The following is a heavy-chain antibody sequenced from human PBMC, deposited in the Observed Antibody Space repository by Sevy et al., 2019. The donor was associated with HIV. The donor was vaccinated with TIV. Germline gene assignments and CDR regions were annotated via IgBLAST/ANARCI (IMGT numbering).Heavy chain of an antibody. V-gene: IGHV3-7*01. D-gene: IGHD3-22*01. CDR2: IKQDGSEK. Sequence: GGSLRLSCAASGFTFSSYWMSWVRQAPGKGLEWVANIKQDGSEKYYVDSVKGRFTISRDNAKNSLYLQMNSLRAEDTAVYYCARDSDITMIVVVISGGSYFDYWGQGTLVTVSS. CDR1: GFTFSSYW. J-gene: IGHJ4*02. CDR3: ARDSDITMIVVVISGGSYFDY.